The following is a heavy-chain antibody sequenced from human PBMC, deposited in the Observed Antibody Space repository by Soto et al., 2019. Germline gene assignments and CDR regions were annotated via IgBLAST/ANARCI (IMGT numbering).Heavy chain of an antibody. D-gene: IGHD3-22*01. V-gene: IGHV3-9*01. J-gene: IGHJ4*02. CDR3: AKDIREYYYDSSGLGN. CDR1: GFTFDDYA. CDR2: ISWNSGSI. Sequence: GGSLRLSCAASGFTFDDYAMHWVRQAPGKGLEWVSGISWNSGSIGYADSVKGRFTISRDNAKNSLYLQMNSLRAEDTALYYCAKDIREYYYDSSGLGNWGQRTLVTVSS.